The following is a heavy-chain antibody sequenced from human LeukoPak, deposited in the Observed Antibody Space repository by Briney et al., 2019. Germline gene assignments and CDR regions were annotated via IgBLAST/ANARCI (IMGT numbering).Heavy chain of an antibody. CDR3: VRGAGPGQPFD. CDR2: INYDARSR. CDR1: GFTFSLSW. V-gene: IGHV3-74*01. Sequence: PGGSLRLSCAASGFTFSLSWMHWVRQAPGKGLEWVSSINYDARSRTYADSVKGRLTISRDNAENTLFLQMNSLRVEDSAIYSCVRGAGPGQPFDWGQGILVTVSS. J-gene: IGHJ1*01.